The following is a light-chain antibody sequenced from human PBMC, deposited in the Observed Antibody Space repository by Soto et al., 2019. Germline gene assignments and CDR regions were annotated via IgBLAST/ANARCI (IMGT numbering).Light chain of an antibody. V-gene: IGKV3-20*01. CDR3: QQFSSYPLT. CDR1: QSVSNNY. CDR2: AAS. J-gene: IGKJ4*01. Sequence: EIVLTQSPGTLSLSPGERATLSCRASQSVSNNYLAWYQQKPRQAPRLLIYAASSSATGIPDRFSGGGSGTDFTLTISRLAPEDFAVYYCQQFSSYPLTFGGGTKVDIK.